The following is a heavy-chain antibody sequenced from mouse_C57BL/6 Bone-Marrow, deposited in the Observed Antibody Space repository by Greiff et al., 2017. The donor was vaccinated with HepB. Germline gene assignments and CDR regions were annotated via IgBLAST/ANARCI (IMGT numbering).Heavy chain of an antibody. D-gene: IGHD1-1*01. CDR1: GYTFTSYW. V-gene: IGHV1-69*01. Sequence: QVQLQQPGAELVMPGASVKLSCKASGYTFTSYWIHWVKQRPGQGLEWIGEIDPSDSYTNYNQKFKGKSTLTVDKSSSTAYMQLSSLTSEDSAVYYCARGALVTTVAYWYFDVWGTGTTVTVSS. CDR3: ARGALVTTVAYWYFDV. J-gene: IGHJ1*03. CDR2: IDPSDSYT.